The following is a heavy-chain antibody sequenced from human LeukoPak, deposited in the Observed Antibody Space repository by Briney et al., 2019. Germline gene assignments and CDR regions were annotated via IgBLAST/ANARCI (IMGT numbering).Heavy chain of an antibody. Sequence: GGFLKLSCAASGFTFSSFDMNWVRQAPGKGLEWVSFISRSGKTIYYADSVEGRFTISRDNAKNSLNLQMRSLRADDTAVYYCAKDGTGSHGGLENWGQGTLVTVSS. CDR2: ISRSGKTI. J-gene: IGHJ4*02. CDR3: AKDGTGSHGGLEN. V-gene: IGHV3-48*03. D-gene: IGHD1-26*01. CDR1: GFTFSSFD.